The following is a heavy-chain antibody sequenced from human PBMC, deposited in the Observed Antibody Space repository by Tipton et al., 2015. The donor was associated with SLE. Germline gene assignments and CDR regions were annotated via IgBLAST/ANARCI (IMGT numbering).Heavy chain of an antibody. J-gene: IGHJ3*02. V-gene: IGHV4-59*08. D-gene: IGHD2-2*01. CDR2: IYYSGST. CDR1: GGSISSYY. CDR3: ARLSPGAMLFDI. Sequence: TLSLTCTVSGGSISSYYWSWIRQPPGKGLEWIGYIYYSGSTNYNPSLKSRVTISVDTSKNQFSLKLSSVTAADTAVYYCARLSPGAMLFDIWGQGTMVTVSS.